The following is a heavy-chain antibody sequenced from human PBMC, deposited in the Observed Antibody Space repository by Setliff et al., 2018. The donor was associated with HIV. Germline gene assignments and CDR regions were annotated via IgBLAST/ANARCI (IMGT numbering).Heavy chain of an antibody. D-gene: IGHD1-20*01. V-gene: IGHV3-30*04. CDR2: ISYDGSNQ. CDR1: GFTFSSYG. J-gene: IGHJ6*03. CDR3: ARDQRDESIIYYYYYYMDV. Sequence: GGSLRLSCAASGFTFSSYGFHWVRQAPGKGLEWVAVISYDGSNQYYADSLKGRFTISRDKSKNTLFLQMNSLRAEDTAVYYCARDQRDESIIYYYYYYMDVWGNGTTVTVSS.